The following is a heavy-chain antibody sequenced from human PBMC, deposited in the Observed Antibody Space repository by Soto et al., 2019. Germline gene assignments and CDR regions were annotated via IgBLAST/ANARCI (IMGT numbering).Heavy chain of an antibody. J-gene: IGHJ5*02. CDR3: ARDMARSTSAFDP. V-gene: IGHV3-21*01. CDR2: ISSSSSYI. Sequence: NPGGSLRLSCAASGFSFSSYSMDWVRQAPGKGLEWVSSISSSSSYIYYADSVKGRFTISRDNAKNSLYLQMNSLRAEDTAVYYCARDMARSTSAFDPWGQGTLVTVSS. CDR1: GFSFSSYS. D-gene: IGHD2-2*01.